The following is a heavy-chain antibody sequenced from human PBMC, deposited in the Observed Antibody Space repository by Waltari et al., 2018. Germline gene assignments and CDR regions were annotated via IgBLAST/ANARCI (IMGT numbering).Heavy chain of an antibody. J-gene: IGHJ4*02. CDR1: GYTFTSYA. D-gene: IGHD1-26*01. CDR2: INAGNGKT. V-gene: IGHV1-3*01. CDR3: AGTDSGSYYSPFDY. Sequence: QVQLVQSGAEVKKPGASVKVSCKASGYTFTSYAMHWVRQAPGQRLEWMGWINAGNGKTKYSRKFQGRFTITRDTSASTAYMELSSLRSEDTDVYYCAGTDSGSYYSPFDYWGQGTLVTVSS.